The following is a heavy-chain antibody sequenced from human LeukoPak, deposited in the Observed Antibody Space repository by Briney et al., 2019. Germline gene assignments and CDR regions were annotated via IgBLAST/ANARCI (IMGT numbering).Heavy chain of an antibody. J-gene: IGHJ4*02. D-gene: IGHD4-11*01. CDR3: ARVGGDYRERGYYFDY. CDR2: INAGNGNT. V-gene: IGHV1-3*01. Sequence: ASVKVSCKASGYTFTSYAMHWVRQAPGQRLEWMGWINAGNGNTKYSQKFQGRVTITRDTSASTAYMELSSLRSEDTAVYYCARVGGDYRERGYYFDYWGQGTLVTVSS. CDR1: GYTFTSYA.